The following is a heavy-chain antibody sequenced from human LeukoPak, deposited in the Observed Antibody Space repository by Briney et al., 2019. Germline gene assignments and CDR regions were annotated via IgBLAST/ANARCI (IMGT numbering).Heavy chain of an antibody. CDR1: GGSFSGYY. V-gene: IGHV4-34*01. CDR3: ARGVDILTGDAFDI. D-gene: IGHD3-9*01. Sequence: SETLSLTCAVYGGSFSGYYWSWIRQPPGKGLEWIGEINHSGSTNYNPSLKSRVTISVDTSKNQFSLKLCSVTAADTAVYYCARGVDILTGDAFDIWGQGTMVTVSS. CDR2: INHSGST. J-gene: IGHJ3*02.